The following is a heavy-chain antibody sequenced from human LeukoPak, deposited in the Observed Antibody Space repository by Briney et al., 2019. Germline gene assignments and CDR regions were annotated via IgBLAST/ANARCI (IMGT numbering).Heavy chain of an antibody. CDR2: IGGSGGST. D-gene: IGHD5-18*01. Sequence: DPGGSLRLSCAASGFTFSSYAMSWVRQAPRKGLEWVSAIGGSGGSTYYADSVKGRFTISRDNSKNTLQLQMNSLRAEDTAVYYCAKAQAVQLWVFDYWGQGTLVTVSS. CDR3: AKAQAVQLWVFDY. J-gene: IGHJ4*02. CDR1: GFTFSSYA. V-gene: IGHV3-23*01.